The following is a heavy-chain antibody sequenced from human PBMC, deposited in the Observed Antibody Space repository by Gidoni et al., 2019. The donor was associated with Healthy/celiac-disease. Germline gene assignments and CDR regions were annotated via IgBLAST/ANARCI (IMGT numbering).Heavy chain of an antibody. CDR2: IYTSGST. Sequence: QVQLQESGPGLVKPSQTLSLTYTVSGGSISSGSYYWSWIRQPAGKGLEWIGRIYTSGSTNYNPSLKSRVTISVDTSKNQFSLKLSSVTAADTAVYYCARGGSYYLSYDYWGQGTLVTVSS. V-gene: IGHV4-61*02. CDR1: GGSISSGSYY. CDR3: ARGGSYYLSYDY. J-gene: IGHJ4*02. D-gene: IGHD1-26*01.